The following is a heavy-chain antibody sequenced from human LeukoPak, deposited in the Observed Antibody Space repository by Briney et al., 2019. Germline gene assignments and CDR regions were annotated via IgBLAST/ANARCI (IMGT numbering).Heavy chain of an antibody. D-gene: IGHD6-13*01. J-gene: IGHJ6*03. Sequence: PSETLSLTCGVYGKSLSGYYWSWIRQPPGKGLEWIGEINHSGSTNYNPSLKSRVTISVDTSKNQFSLKLSSVTAADTAAYYCARTTEAHSWRTRYYDYYMDVWGKGTTVTVSS. CDR1: GKSLSGYY. CDR2: INHSGST. V-gene: IGHV4-34*01. CDR3: ARTTEAHSWRTRYYDYYMDV.